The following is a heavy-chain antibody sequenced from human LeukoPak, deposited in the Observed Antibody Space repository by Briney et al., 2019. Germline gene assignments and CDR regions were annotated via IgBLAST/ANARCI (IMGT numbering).Heavy chain of an antibody. D-gene: IGHD5-24*01. V-gene: IGHV3-20*04. Sequence: PGGSLRLSCAASGFTFDDYGMSWVRQAPGKGLELVSGINWNGGSTGYADSVKGRFTISRDNAKNSLYLQMNSLRAEDTALYYCARVFTEMATSLIDYWGQGTLVTVSS. J-gene: IGHJ4*02. CDR1: GFTFDDYG. CDR2: INWNGGST. CDR3: ARVFTEMATSLIDY.